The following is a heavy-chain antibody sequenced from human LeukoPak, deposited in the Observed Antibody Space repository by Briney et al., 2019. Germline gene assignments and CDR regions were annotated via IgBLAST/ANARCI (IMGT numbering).Heavy chain of an antibody. D-gene: IGHD2-2*01. CDR3: AKDLDIVVPAAIDY. CDR2: ISYDGSNK. CDR1: GFTFSSYG. Sequence: GRSLRLSCAASGFTFSSYGMHWVRQAPGKGLEWVAVISYDGSNKYYADSVKGRFTISGDNSKNTLYLQMNSLRAEDTAVYYCAKDLDIVVPAAIDYWGQGTLVTVSS. V-gene: IGHV3-30*18. J-gene: IGHJ4*02.